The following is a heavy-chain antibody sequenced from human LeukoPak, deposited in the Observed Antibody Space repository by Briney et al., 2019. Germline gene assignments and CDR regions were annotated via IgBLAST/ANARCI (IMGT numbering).Heavy chain of an antibody. V-gene: IGHV3-74*01. CDR1: GFTFSSYW. Sequence: GGSLRLSCAASGFTFSSYWMHWVRQAPGKGLVWVSRINSDGSSTSYADSVKGRFTISRDNAKNTLYLQMNSLRAEDTAVYYCAKDFTGWEPTKIDYWGQGTLVTVSS. CDR2: INSDGSST. D-gene: IGHD1-26*01. J-gene: IGHJ4*02. CDR3: AKDFTGWEPTKIDY.